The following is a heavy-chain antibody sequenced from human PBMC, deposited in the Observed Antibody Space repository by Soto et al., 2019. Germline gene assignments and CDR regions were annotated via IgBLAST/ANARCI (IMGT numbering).Heavy chain of an antibody. J-gene: IGHJ4*02. V-gene: IGHV4-4*02. CDR1: GASIRSNNR. D-gene: IGHD3-10*01. CDR3: ARELPYMVHDY. CDR2: IFHSGST. Sequence: SETLSLTCAVSGASIRSNNRWSWVRQPPGKGLEWILEIFHSGSTNYNPSLKTRLTISVDMSKNHFSLTLSSVTAADTAVYYCARELPYMVHDYWGQGTLITVSS.